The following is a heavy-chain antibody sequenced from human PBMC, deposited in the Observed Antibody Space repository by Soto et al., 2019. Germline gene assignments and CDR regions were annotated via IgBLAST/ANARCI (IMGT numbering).Heavy chain of an antibody. Sequence: SETLSLTCAVYGGSFSGYYWSWIRQPPGKGLEWIGEINHSGSTNYNPSLKSRVTISVDTSKNQFSLKLSSVTAADTAVYYCARGLTEQQLAVVTAIGFDYWGQGTLVTVSS. J-gene: IGHJ4*02. D-gene: IGHD2-21*02. CDR2: INHSGST. CDR1: GGSFSGYY. CDR3: ARGLTEQQLAVVTAIGFDY. V-gene: IGHV4-34*01.